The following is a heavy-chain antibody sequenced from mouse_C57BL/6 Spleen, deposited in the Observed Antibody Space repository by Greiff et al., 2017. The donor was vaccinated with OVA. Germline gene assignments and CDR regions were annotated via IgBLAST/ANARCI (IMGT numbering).Heavy chain of an antibody. J-gene: IGHJ1*03. Sequence: EVMLVESGGGLVKPGGSLKLSCAASGFTFSDYGMHWVRQAPEKGLEWVAYISSGSSTIYYADTVKGRFTISRDNAKNTLFLQMTSLRSEDTAMYYCARWDYDYWYFDVWGTGTTVTVSS. CDR3: ARWDYDYWYFDV. CDR1: GFTFSDYG. D-gene: IGHD2-4*01. V-gene: IGHV5-17*01. CDR2: ISSGSSTI.